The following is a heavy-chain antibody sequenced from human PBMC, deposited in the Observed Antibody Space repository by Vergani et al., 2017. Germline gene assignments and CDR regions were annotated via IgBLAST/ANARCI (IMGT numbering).Heavy chain of an antibody. CDR2: IKQDGSEK. Sequence: EVQLVESGGGLVQPGGSLRLSCAASGFTFSSYWMSWVRQAPGKGLEWVANIKQDGSEKYYVDSVKGRFTISRDNAKNSLYLQMNSLRAEDTAVYYCARDLGEKWFVLTFDIWGQGTMVTVSS. D-gene: IGHD3-22*01. V-gene: IGHV3-7*01. J-gene: IGHJ3*02. CDR3: ARDLGEKWFVLTFDI. CDR1: GFTFSSYW.